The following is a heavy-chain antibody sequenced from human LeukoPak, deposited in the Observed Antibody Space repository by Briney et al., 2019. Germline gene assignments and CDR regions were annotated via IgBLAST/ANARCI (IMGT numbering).Heavy chain of an antibody. CDR2: ISWDGSST. V-gene: IGHV3-43*01. CDR1: GFTFDDYT. D-gene: IGHD4-11*01. Sequence: GGSLRLSCAASGFTFDDYTMHWVRHAPGKGLEWVSLISWDGSSTYYADSVKGRFTISRDNSKNSLYLQMNSLRTEDTALYYCARVYDYNFYYYYYGMDVWGQGTTATVS. J-gene: IGHJ6*02. CDR3: ARVYDYNFYYYYYGMDV.